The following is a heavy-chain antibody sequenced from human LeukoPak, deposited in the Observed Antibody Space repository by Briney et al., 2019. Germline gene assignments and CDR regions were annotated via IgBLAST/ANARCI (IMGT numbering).Heavy chain of an antibody. CDR2: ISAYNGNT. Sequence: ASVKVSCKASGYTFTSYGISWARQAPGQGLEWMGWISAYNGNTNYAQKLQGRVTMTTDTSTSTAYMELRSLRPDDTAVYYCARDQEPADIDSRWFDPWGQGTLVTVSS. V-gene: IGHV1-18*01. CDR1: GYTFTSYG. D-gene: IGHD2-2*01. CDR3: ARDQEPADIDSRWFDP. J-gene: IGHJ5*02.